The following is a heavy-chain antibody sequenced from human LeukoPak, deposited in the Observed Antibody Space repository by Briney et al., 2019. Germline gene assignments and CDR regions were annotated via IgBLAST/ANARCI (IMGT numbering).Heavy chain of an antibody. J-gene: IGHJ6*03. CDR1: GFTFSTYW. D-gene: IGHD3-22*01. CDR3: ARDTYDSSGYHFYYMDV. CDR2: IKQDGSEK. Sequence: GGSLRLSCAASGFTFSTYWMSWVRQAPGKGLEWVANIKQDGSEKHYGDSVRGRFTISRDNAKNSLYLQMNSLRAEDTALYFCARDTYDSSGYHFYYMDVWRKGTTVTVSS. V-gene: IGHV3-7*01.